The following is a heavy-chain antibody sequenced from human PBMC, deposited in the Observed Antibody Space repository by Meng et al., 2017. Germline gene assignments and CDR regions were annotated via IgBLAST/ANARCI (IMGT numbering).Heavy chain of an antibody. Sequence: EVQLVESGGGLVQPGGSLRLSCAASGFTFSSYWMHWVRQAPGKGLVWVSRINSGGSSTNYADSVKGRFTISRDNAKNTLYLQMNSLRAEDTAVYYCVRDRGTTNWFDPWGQGALVTVSS. CDR1: GFTFSSYW. CDR3: VRDRGTTNWFDP. V-gene: IGHV3-74*01. J-gene: IGHJ5*02. CDR2: INSGGSST. D-gene: IGHD2/OR15-2a*01.